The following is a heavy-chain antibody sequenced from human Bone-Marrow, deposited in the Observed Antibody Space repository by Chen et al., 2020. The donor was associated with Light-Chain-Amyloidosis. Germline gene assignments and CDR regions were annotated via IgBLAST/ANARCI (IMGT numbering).Heavy chain of an antibody. J-gene: IGHJ4*02. CDR2: INNDGXXT. CDR3: VRDPPTELQLFDF. CDR1: GFTFSNYW. V-gene: IGHV3-74*01. D-gene: IGHD3-10*02. Sequence: VELVESGGGLVQPGGSLRLSCAASGFTFSNYWMHWVRQVPGKGLVWVAHINNDGXXTNYADSVKGRFTXXXXXXXXXXXXXXXXXXXXXTXVYYCVRDPPTELQLFDFWGQGTLVTVSS.